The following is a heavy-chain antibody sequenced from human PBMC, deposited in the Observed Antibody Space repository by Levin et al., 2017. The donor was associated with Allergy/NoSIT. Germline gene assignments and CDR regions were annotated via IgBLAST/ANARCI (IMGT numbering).Heavy chain of an antibody. Sequence: SQTLSLTCTVSGGSMSGTFWNWIRQPPGKGLEYIGYIYYDGSTNSNPSLKSRVTISLDTSKNQFSLRLTSVTAADTAVYYCARGRVPASYWGQGTLVTVSS. D-gene: IGHD3-3*01. CDR2: IYYDGST. J-gene: IGHJ4*02. V-gene: IGHV4-59*01. CDR1: GGSMSGTF. CDR3: ARGRVPASY.